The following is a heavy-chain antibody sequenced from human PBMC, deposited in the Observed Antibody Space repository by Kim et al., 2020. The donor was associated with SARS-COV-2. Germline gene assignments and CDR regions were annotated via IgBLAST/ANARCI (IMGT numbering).Heavy chain of an antibody. D-gene: IGHD1-26*01. CDR2: ISGSGRTT. J-gene: IGHJ2*01. CDR3: ARQSVGHSGIDSSWDWYFDL. Sequence: GGSLRLSCAASEFTFSSYAMSWVRQGPGKGLEWVSSISGSGRTTYYAASVKGRFTISRDNSKNTLLLQMNSLRAEDTALYYCARQSVGHSGIDSSWDWYFDLWGRGTLVTVSS. V-gene: IGHV3-23*01. CDR1: EFTFSSYA.